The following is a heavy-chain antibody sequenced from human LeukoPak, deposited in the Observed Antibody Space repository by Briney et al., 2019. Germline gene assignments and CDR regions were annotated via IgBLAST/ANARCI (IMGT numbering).Heavy chain of an antibody. D-gene: IGHD4-17*01. V-gene: IGHV4-34*01. CDR2: LNHRGRT. CDR3: ARVDYGDYSKDFDY. Sequence: PSETLSLTCAVYGESFNDYYWSWIRQPPGKGLEWIGELNHRGRTNYNPSLKSRVTISVDTSKNQFSLRLSSVAAADTAMYYCARVDYGDYSKDFDYWGQGILVTVSS. CDR1: GESFNDYY. J-gene: IGHJ4*02.